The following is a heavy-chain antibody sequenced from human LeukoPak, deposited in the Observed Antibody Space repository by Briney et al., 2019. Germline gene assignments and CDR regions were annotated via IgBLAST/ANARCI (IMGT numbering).Heavy chain of an antibody. CDR3: AKDYGDYVAAPDY. CDR2: ISGSGGST. Sequence: GGSLRLSCAASGFTFSSYGMSWVRQAPGKGLEWVSAISGSGGSTYYADSVKGRFTISGDNSKNTLYLQMNSLRAEDTAVYYCAKDYGDYVAAPDYWGQGTLVTVSS. J-gene: IGHJ4*02. V-gene: IGHV3-23*01. CDR1: GFTFSSYG. D-gene: IGHD4-17*01.